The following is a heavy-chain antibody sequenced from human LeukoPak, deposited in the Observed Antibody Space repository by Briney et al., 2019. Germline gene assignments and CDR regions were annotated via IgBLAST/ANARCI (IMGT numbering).Heavy chain of an antibody. CDR2: IYPGDSDT. CDR1: GYRFTSYW. Sequence: GESLKISFKGSGYRFTSYWIGWVRPMPGKGLEWMGIIYPGDSDTRYSPSFQGQVTISADKSSSTAYLQWSSLEASDTAMYYCARLSVTTYYYYYYMDVWGKGTTVTVSS. CDR3: ARLSVTTYYYYYYMDV. J-gene: IGHJ6*03. D-gene: IGHD4-11*01. V-gene: IGHV5-51*01.